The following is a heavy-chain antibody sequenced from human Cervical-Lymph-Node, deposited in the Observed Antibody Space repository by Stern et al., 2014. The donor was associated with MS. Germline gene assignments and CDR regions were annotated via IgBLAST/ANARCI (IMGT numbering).Heavy chain of an antibody. Sequence: VQLEESGAEVEKPGASVKVSCKASGFTFSTYGFSWVRQAPGQGLEWMGWISAYNGNTKYAQRFQDRVTLTTETSTSTAYMELRSLRSDDTAVYYCARVSVGGWDFGCWGQGTLVTVSS. CDR3: ARVSVGGWDFGC. D-gene: IGHD6-19*01. J-gene: IGHJ4*02. V-gene: IGHV1-18*01. CDR2: ISAYNGNT. CDR1: GFTFSTYG.